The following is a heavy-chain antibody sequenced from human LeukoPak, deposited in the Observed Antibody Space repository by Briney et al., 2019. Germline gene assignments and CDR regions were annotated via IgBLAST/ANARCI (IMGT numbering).Heavy chain of an antibody. D-gene: IGHD2-15*01. Sequence: KPSETLTLTCTVSGGSISSSSYHWVWLRQPQGKELAWVVSIYYSGSTYYNPSLKSRVTISVDTSKNQFSLKLSSVTAADTAVYYCARTCSGGSCLYAFDIWGQGTMVTVSS. V-gene: IGHV4-39*01. CDR2: IYYSGST. J-gene: IGHJ3*02. CDR3: ARTCSGGSCLYAFDI. CDR1: GGSISSSSYH.